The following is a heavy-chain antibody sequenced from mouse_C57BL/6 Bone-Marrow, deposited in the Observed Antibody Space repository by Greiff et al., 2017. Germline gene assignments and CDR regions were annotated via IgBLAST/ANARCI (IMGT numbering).Heavy chain of an antibody. V-gene: IGHV5-4*03. J-gene: IGHJ4*01. Sequence: EVKVVESGGGLVKPGGSLKLSCAASGFTFSSYAMSWVRQTPEKRLEWVATISDGGSYTYYPDNVKGRFTISRDNAKNNLYLQMSHLKSEDTAMYYCARVLDPPMDYWGQGTSVTVSS. CDR1: GFTFSSYA. CDR2: ISDGGSYT. CDR3: ARVLDPPMDY.